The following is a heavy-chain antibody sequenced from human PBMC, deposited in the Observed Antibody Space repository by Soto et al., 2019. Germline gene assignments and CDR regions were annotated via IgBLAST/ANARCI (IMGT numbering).Heavy chain of an antibody. Sequence: PGESLKISCKCSGYSFTSYWIGWVRQMPGKGLEWMGIIYPGDSDTRYSPSFQGQVTISADKSISTAYLQWSSLKASDTAMYYCARLPIIAVAGTSGYDYWGQGTLVTVSS. CDR2: IYPGDSDT. CDR3: ARLPIIAVAGTSGYDY. D-gene: IGHD6-19*01. J-gene: IGHJ4*02. V-gene: IGHV5-51*01. CDR1: GYSFTSYW.